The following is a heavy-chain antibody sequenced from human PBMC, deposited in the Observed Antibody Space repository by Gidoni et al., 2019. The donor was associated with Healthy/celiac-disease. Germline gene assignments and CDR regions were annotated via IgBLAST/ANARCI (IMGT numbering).Heavy chain of an antibody. CDR2: ISGSGSST. CDR1: GFTFPSSA. D-gene: IGHD3-3*01. V-gene: IGHV3-23*01. J-gene: IGHJ4*02. CDR3: AKESYDFWSGSAKYFDY. Sequence: EVQLLESGGGLVQPGVLLRLPFAVEGFTFPSSALVWGRQAPGKGLDWCSGISGSGSSTYYADCVKGRFTSSRDNSKNTLYLQRNSLRSEDTAVYYCAKESYDFWSGSAKYFDYWGQGTLVTVSS.